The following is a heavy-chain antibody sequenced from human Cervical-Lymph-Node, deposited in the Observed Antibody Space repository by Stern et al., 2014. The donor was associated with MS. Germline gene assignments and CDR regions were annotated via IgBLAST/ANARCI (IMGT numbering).Heavy chain of an antibody. CDR3: ARDTSSPERSDW. CDR2: ITNVGST. J-gene: IGHJ4*02. CDR1: GFTVSRDY. V-gene: IGHV3-53*01. Sequence: EVHLVESGGGVIQPGGSLRLSCTASGFTVSRDYMTLVRQAPGKGLEWGSLITNVGSTFYTDSVKGRFTISRDDSKNTVYLHMTSLRAEDTAMYYCARDTSSPERSDWWGQGTLVTVSS. D-gene: IGHD1-1*01.